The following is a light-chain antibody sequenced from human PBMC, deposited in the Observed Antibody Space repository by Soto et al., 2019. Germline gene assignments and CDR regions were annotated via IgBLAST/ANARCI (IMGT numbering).Light chain of an antibody. CDR3: SSYTSSSPR. J-gene: IGLJ2*01. Sequence: QSALTQPASVSGSPGQSITISCTGTSSDVGGYNYVSWYQQHPGKAPKLMIYEVSNRPSGVSNRFSGSKSGNTASLTISGLQAGDEADYYCSSYTSSSPRFGGGTKVTVL. CDR1: SSDVGGYNY. CDR2: EVS. V-gene: IGLV2-14*01.